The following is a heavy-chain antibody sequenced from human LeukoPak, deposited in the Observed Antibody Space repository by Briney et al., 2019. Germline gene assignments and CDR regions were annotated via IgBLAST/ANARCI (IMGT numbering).Heavy chain of an antibody. CDR2: ISACNGNT. J-gene: IGHJ4*02. CDR1: GYTFTSYG. V-gene: IGHV1-18*01. D-gene: IGHD4-17*01. CDR3: ARAPRDYGDYEFDY. Sequence: GASVKVSCKASGYTFTSYGISWVRQAPGQGLEWMGWISACNGNTNYAQKLQGRVTMTTDTSTSTAYMELRSLRSDDTAVYYCARAPRDYGDYEFDYWGQGTLVTVSS.